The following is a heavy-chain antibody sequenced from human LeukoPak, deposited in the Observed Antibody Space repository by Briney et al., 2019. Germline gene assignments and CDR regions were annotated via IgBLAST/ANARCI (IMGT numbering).Heavy chain of an antibody. J-gene: IGHJ5*02. CDR2: IYYSGST. CDR1: GGSISSYY. CDR3: ARVGIAVADLNWFDP. Sequence: PSETLPLTCTVSGGSISSYYWSWIRQPPGKGLEWIGYIYYSGSTNYNPSLKSRVTISVDTSKNQFSLKLSSVTAADTAVYYCARVGIAVADLNWFDPWGQGTLVTVSS. D-gene: IGHD6-19*01. V-gene: IGHV4-59*01.